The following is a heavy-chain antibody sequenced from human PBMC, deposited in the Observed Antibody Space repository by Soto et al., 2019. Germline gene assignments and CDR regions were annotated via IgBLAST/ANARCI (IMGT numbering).Heavy chain of an antibody. Sequence: GGSLRLSCAASGFTFSSYGMHWVRQAPGKGLEWVAVIWYDGSNKYYADSVKGRFTISRDNSKNTLYLQMNSLRAEDTAVYYCASSNYGDLAAFDIWGQGTMVTVSS. CDR2: IWYDGSNK. V-gene: IGHV3-33*01. D-gene: IGHD4-17*01. CDR1: GFTFSSYG. CDR3: ASSNYGDLAAFDI. J-gene: IGHJ3*02.